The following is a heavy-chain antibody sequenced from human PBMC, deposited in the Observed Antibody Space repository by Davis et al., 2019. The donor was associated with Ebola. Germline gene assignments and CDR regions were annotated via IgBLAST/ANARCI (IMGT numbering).Heavy chain of an antibody. CDR1: GFTFSNYA. J-gene: IGHJ4*02. Sequence: GESLKISCAASGFTFSNYAMNWVRQAPGKGLEWVSYISSTGTSIYYADSVKGRFTISRDNAKNSLYLQMNSLRAEDTAVYYCARAIAGYDSSGYYTYAYDYWGQGTLVTVSS. V-gene: IGHV3-48*04. CDR3: ARAIAGYDSSGYYTYAYDY. CDR2: ISSTGTSI. D-gene: IGHD3-22*01.